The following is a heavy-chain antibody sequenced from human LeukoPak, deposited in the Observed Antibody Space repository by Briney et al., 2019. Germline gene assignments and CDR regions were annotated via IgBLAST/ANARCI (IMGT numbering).Heavy chain of an antibody. CDR3: ASRAAAYYDILTGSEDYYFDY. CDR2: IYYSGST. V-gene: IGHV4-59*08. CDR1: GGSISSYY. J-gene: IGHJ4*02. D-gene: IGHD3-9*01. Sequence: PSETLSLTCTASGGSISSYYWSWIRQPPGKGLEWIGYIYYSGSTNYNPSLKSRVTISVDTSKNQFSLKLSSVTAADTAVYYCASRAAAYYDILTGSEDYYFDYWGQGTLATVSS.